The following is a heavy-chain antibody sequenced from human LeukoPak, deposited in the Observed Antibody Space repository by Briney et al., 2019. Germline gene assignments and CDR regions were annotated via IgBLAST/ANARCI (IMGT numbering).Heavy chain of an antibody. Sequence: SETLSLTCTVSGGSISSGSYYWSWIRQPAGKGLEWIGRIYTSGSTNYSPSLKSRVTISVDTSKNHFSLKLNSVTAADTAVYYCARRSISWFDSWGRGTLVTVSS. CDR3: ARRSISWFDS. J-gene: IGHJ5*01. CDR1: GGSISSGSYY. V-gene: IGHV4-61*02. CDR2: IYTSGST.